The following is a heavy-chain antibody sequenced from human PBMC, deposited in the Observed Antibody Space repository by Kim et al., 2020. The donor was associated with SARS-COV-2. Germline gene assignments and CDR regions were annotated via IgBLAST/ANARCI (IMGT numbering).Heavy chain of an antibody. Sequence: AHKFRGRVTMTRDTSTSTVYMELSSLRSEDTAVYYYARDVVVVPAANAFDIWGQGTMVTVSS. V-gene: IGHV1-46*01. J-gene: IGHJ3*02. D-gene: IGHD2-2*01. CDR3: ARDVVVVPAANAFDI.